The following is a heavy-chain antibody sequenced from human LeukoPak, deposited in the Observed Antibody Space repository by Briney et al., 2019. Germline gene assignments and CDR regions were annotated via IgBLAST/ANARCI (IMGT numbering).Heavy chain of an antibody. CDR2: INPSGGST. D-gene: IGHD4-23*01. V-gene: IGHV1-46*01. CDR3: ARGSRAYGGFDY. Sequence: GASVKVSCKASGYTFTSCYMHWVRQAPGKGLEWMGIINPSGGSTSYAQKFQGRVTMTRDMSTSTVYMDLSSLRSEDTAVYYCARGSRAYGGFDYWGQGTLVTVSS. J-gene: IGHJ4*02. CDR1: GYTFTSCY.